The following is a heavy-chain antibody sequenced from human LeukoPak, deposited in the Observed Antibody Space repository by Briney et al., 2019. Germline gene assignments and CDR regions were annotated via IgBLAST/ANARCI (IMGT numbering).Heavy chain of an antibody. J-gene: IGHJ4*02. CDR2: ISGSGGST. Sequence: PGGSLRLSCAASGFTFNTYAMSWVRQAPGKGPEWVSTISGSGGSTYYADSVKGRFTISRDNSKNTLYLQMNSLRAEDTAVYYCAKYTAYSTGWPSYWGQGTLVTVSS. CDR1: GFTFNTYA. D-gene: IGHD6-19*01. CDR3: AKYTAYSTGWPSY. V-gene: IGHV3-23*01.